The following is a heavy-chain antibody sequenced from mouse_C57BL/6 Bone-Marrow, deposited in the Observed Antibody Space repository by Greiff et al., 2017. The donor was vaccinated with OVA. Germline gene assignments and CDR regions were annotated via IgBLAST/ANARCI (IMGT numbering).Heavy chain of an antibody. CDR1: GFTFSDYY. CDR2: INYDGSST. V-gene: IGHV5-16*01. J-gene: IGHJ4*01. D-gene: IGHD2-3*01. CDR3: AREGIYDGYYVAMDY. Sequence: EVKLMESEGGLVQPGSSMKLSCTASGFTFSDYYMAWVRQVPEKGLEWVANINYDGSSTYYLDSLKSRFIISRDNAKNILYLQMSSLKSEDTATYNCAREGIYDGYYVAMDYWGQGTSVTVSS.